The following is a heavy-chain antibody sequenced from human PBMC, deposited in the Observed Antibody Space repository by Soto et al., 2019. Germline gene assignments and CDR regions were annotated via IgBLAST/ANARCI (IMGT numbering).Heavy chain of an antibody. CDR3: ARGPGVGTDDRDEAFEN. Sequence: QVQLVESGGGVVQPGRSLRLSCAASGFIFSNYGIHWVRQAPGRGLEWVALLWFDGSTKYYADSVKGRFTISRDNSKNTLHLQMNTLRAEDTAVYYCARGPGVGTDDRDEAFENWGRGTMVTVSS. V-gene: IGHV3-33*01. CDR1: GFIFSNYG. D-gene: IGHD3-22*01. CDR2: LWFDGSTK. J-gene: IGHJ3*02.